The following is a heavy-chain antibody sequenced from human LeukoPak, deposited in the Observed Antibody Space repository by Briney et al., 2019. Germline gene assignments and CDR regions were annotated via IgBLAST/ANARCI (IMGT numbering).Heavy chain of an antibody. CDR1: GGSLSSHY. CDR2: IYYSGST. D-gene: IGHD3-9*01. J-gene: IGHJ2*01. Sequence: PSETLSLTCSMSGGSLSSHYWSWIRQPPGKGPEWFGYIYYSGSTNYNPSLKSRVTISLDTSKNQFSLKLTSVTAADTAVYYCARTPSTGTHYYWYFDIWGRGTLVTVSS. V-gene: IGHV4-59*11. CDR3: ARTPSTGTHYYWYFDI.